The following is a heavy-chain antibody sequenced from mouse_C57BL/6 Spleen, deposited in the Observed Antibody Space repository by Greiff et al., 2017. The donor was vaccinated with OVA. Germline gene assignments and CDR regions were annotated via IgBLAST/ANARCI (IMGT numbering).Heavy chain of an antibody. J-gene: IGHJ4*01. CDR2: INPNNGGT. CDR3: ARGDYYGSSYVKNYYAMDY. Sequence: VQLQQSGPELVKPGASVKIPCKASGYTFTDYNMDWVKQSHGKSLEWIGDINPNNGGTIYNQKFKGKATLTVDKSSSTAYMELRSLTSEDTAVYYCARGDYYGSSYVKNYYAMDYWGQGTSVTVSS. CDR1: GYTFTDYN. V-gene: IGHV1-18*01. D-gene: IGHD1-1*01.